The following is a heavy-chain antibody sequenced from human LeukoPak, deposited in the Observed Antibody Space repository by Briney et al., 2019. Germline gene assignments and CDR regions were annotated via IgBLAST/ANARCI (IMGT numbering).Heavy chain of an antibody. CDR2: IYPGDSDT. CDR1: GYSFTSYW. CDR3: ARRVEYYDSSGYYVDAFDI. J-gene: IGHJ3*02. V-gene: IGHV5-51*01. D-gene: IGHD3-22*01. Sequence: GESLKISCKGSGYSFTSYWIGWVRQMPGKGLEWMGIIYPGDSDTRYSPSFQGQVTISADKSISTAYLQWSSLKASDTAMYYCARRVEYYDSSGYYVDAFDIWGQGTMVTVSS.